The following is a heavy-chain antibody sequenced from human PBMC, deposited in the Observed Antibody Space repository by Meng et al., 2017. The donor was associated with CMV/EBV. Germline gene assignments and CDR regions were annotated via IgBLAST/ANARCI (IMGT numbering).Heavy chain of an antibody. CDR1: GFTFSSYW. V-gene: IGHV3-7*01. CDR2: IKQDGSEK. Sequence: GESLKISCAASGFTFSSYWMSWVRRAPGKGLEWVANIKQDGSEKYYVDSVKGRFTISRDNAKNSLYLQMNSLRAEDTAVYYCARAPTYYYDSSGYYGLGFDYWGQGTLVTVSS. CDR3: ARAPTYYYDSSGYYGLGFDY. D-gene: IGHD3-22*01. J-gene: IGHJ4*02.